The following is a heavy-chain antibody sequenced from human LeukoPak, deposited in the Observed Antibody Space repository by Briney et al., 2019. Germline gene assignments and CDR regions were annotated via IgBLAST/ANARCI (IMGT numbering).Heavy chain of an antibody. CDR3: ARDRNSYGLHYFDD. CDR2: IYHSGST. V-gene: IGHV4-38-2*02. CDR1: GYSISSGYY. D-gene: IGHD5-18*01. Sequence: SETLTLSCAVSGYSISSGYYWGWIRQPPGKGLEWIGSIYHSGSTYYNPPLKSRVTISVDTSKNQFSLKLSSVTAADTAVYYCARDRNSYGLHYFDDWGERTLVTVSS. J-gene: IGHJ4*02.